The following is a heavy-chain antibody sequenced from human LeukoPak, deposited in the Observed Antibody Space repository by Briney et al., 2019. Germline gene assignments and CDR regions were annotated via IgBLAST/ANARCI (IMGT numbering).Heavy chain of an antibody. CDR3: ARGTSCGSKCFFDY. CDR1: GGSISGYY. CDR2: LDSSGST. J-gene: IGHJ4*02. D-gene: IGHD2-21*01. V-gene: IGHV4-4*07. Sequence: PSETLSLTCKVSGGSISGYYWSWIWQPAGKGLEWIGRLDSSGSTNYNSSLKSRVTMSIDRSQFSLRLTSVTAADTAIYYCARGTSCGSKCFFDYWGQGILVTVSS.